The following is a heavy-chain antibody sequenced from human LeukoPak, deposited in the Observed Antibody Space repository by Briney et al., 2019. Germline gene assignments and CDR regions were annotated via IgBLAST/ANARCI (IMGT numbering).Heavy chain of an antibody. Sequence: GGSLRLSCAASGFTFSSYEMNWVRQAPGKGLEWVSYISSSGSTIYYADSVKGRFTISRDNAKNSLYLQMNSLRAEDTAVYYCARDRETTVTRPFDYWGQGTLVTVSS. CDR2: ISSSGSTI. CDR1: GFTFSSYE. CDR3: ARDRETTVTRPFDY. V-gene: IGHV3-48*03. J-gene: IGHJ4*02. D-gene: IGHD4-17*01.